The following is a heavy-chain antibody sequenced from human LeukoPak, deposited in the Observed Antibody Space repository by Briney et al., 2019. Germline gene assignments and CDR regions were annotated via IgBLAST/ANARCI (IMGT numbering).Heavy chain of an antibody. CDR1: GFTFSDYY. D-gene: IGHD3-22*01. CDR3: ARAYYYDSSGPKYYYYGMDV. V-gene: IGHV3-11*04. J-gene: IGHJ6*02. CDR2: ISSSGSTI. Sequence: PGGSLRLSCAASGFTFSDYYMSWIRQAPGKGLEWVSYISSSGSTIYYADSVKGRFTISRDNAKNSLYLQMNSLRAEDTAVYYCARAYYYDSSGPKYYYYGMDVWGQGTTVTVSS.